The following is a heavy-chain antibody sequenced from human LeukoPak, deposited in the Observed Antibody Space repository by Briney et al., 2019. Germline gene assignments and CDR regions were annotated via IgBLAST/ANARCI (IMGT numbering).Heavy chain of an antibody. CDR1: GFTFSGFW. CDR2: INSDGSEG. D-gene: IGHD2-21*01. CDR3: ATGVFPRGDY. Sequence: GGSLRLSCAVSGFTFSGFWMSWSRQAPGKGLEWVASINSDGSEGYYADVVKGRFTISRDNAKNSLYLQINSLRAEDTAVYYCATGVFPRGDYWGQGTLVTVSS. V-gene: IGHV3-7*03. J-gene: IGHJ4*02.